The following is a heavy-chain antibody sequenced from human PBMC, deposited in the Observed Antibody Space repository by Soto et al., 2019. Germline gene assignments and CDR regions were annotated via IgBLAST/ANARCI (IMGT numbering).Heavy chain of an antibody. D-gene: IGHD5-18*01. Sequence: PSETLSLTCTVSDGSISSYFWSWIRQPPGKGLEWIGYIYSSGSTNYNPPLKSRVTISVDTSKNQFSLKLTSVTAADTAVYYCARAGTAMVQLDYWGQGTLVTVSS. J-gene: IGHJ4*02. V-gene: IGHV4-59*01. CDR3: ARAGTAMVQLDY. CDR1: DGSISSYF. CDR2: IYSSGST.